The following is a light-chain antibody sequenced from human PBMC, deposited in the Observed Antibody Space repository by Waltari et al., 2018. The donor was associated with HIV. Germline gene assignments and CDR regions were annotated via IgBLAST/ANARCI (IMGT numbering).Light chain of an antibody. CDR2: TNN. Sequence: QSVLTQPPSASGTPGQRVTISCSGSSSNIGSNYVYWYQQLPGTAPKIRSDTNNQRPSGVPDRFSGSKSGTSASLAISGLRSEDEADYYCAAWDDSLWVFGGGTKLTVL. CDR1: SSNIGSNY. J-gene: IGLJ3*02. V-gene: IGLV1-47*01. CDR3: AAWDDSLWV.